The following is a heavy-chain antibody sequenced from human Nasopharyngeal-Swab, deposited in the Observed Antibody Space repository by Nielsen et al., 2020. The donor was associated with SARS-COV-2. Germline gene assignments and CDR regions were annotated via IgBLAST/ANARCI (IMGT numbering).Heavy chain of an antibody. CDR3: ARHGVAEDY. J-gene: IGHJ4*02. Sequence: ASVKVTCKASVYIFTSYDISWVRPARGQGLEGMGWIGAYNGNTNYAQKFQDRVTMTTDTSTSKVYMSLRSLSTDDTAVYYCARHGVAEDYWGQGTLVTVSS. CDR2: IGAYNGNT. V-gene: IGHV1-18*01. CDR1: VYIFTSYD. D-gene: IGHD3-3*01.